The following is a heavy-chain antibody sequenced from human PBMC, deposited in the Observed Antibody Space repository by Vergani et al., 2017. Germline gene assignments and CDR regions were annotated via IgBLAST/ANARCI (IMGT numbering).Heavy chain of an antibody. CDR3: ASADPSDDFWNGYPPNWFDP. Sequence: QVQLVQSGAEVKKPGSSVKVSCKASGGTFSSYAISWVRQAPGQGLEWMGGIIPIFGTANYAQKFQGRVTITADKSMSTAYMELSSLRSEDTAVYYCASADPSDDFWNGYPPNWFDPWGQGTLVTVSS. J-gene: IGHJ5*02. CDR2: IIPIFGTA. V-gene: IGHV1-69*06. D-gene: IGHD3-3*01. CDR1: GGTFSSYA.